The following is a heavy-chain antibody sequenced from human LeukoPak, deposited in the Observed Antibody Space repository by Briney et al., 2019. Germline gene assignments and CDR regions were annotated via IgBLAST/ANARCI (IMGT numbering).Heavy chain of an antibody. CDR2: ISSSGSTI. Sequence: QAGGSLRLSCAASGFTFSSYEMNWVRQAPGKGLEWVSYISSSGSTIYYADSVKGRFTSSRDNAKNSLYLQMNSLRAEDTAVYYCARGPYYYDSSGYYHYYYGMDVWGQGTTVTVSS. CDR1: GFTFSSYE. CDR3: ARGPYYYDSSGYYHYYYGMDV. D-gene: IGHD3-22*01. J-gene: IGHJ6*02. V-gene: IGHV3-48*03.